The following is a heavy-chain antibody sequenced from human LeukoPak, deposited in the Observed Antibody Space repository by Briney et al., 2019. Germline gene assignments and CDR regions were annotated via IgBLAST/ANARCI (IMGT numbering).Heavy chain of an antibody. CDR2: ISSSSYI. D-gene: IGHD3-10*01. CDR1: GFTFSSYS. V-gene: IGHV3-21*01. CDR3: ARDRVTMVRGVIIGRDY. Sequence: GGSLRLSCAASGFTFSSYSMNWVRQAPGKGLEWVSSISSSSYIYYADAVKGRFTISRDNAKNSLYLSMNSLRAEDTAVYYCARDRVTMVRGVIIGRDYWGQGTLVTVSS. J-gene: IGHJ4*02.